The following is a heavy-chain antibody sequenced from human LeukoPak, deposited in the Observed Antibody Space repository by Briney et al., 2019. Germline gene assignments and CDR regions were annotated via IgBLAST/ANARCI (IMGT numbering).Heavy chain of an antibody. J-gene: IGHJ4*02. D-gene: IGHD3-10*01. CDR3: AREGDSGDFDY. CDR1: GFTFSSYS. V-gene: IGHV3-48*04. CDR2: ISSSGSTI. Sequence: GGSLRLSCAASGFTFSSYSMNWVRQAPGKGLEWVSYISSSGSTIYYADSVKGRFTISRDNAKNSLYLQMNSLRAEDTAVYYCAREGDSGDFDYWGQGTLVTVSS.